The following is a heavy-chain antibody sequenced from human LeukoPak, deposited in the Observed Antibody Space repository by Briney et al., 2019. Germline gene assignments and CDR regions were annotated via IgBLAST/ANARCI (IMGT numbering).Heavy chain of an antibody. Sequence: TGGSLRLSCAASGFTFSDHYMSWIRQAPGKGLECVSYISSGGSTTYYTDSVKGRFTISRDNGKNALYLQMNSLRAEDTAVYYCASPRAAYYYDSSGYYRSPFDYWGQGTLVTVSS. CDR1: GFTFSDHY. CDR3: ASPRAAYYYDSSGYYRSPFDY. CDR2: ISSGGSTT. D-gene: IGHD3-22*01. J-gene: IGHJ4*02. V-gene: IGHV3-11*01.